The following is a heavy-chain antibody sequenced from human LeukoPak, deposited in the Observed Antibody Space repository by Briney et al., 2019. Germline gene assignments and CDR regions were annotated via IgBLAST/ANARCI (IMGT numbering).Heavy chain of an antibody. V-gene: IGHV4-30-2*01. CDR1: GGSISSGGYY. J-gene: IGHJ5*02. CDR2: IYHSGST. Sequence: SQTLSLTCTVSGGSISSGGYYWSWIRQPPGKGLEWIGYIYHSGSTYYNPSLKSRVTISVDTSRNQFSLKLSSVTAADTAVYYCARGGEGIAALFDPWGQGTLVTVSS. D-gene: IGHD6-13*01. CDR3: ARGGEGIAALFDP.